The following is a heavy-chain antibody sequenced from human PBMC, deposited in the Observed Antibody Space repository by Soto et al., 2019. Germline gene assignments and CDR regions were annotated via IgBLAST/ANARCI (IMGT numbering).Heavy chain of an antibody. V-gene: IGHV3-33*01. Sequence: QVQLVESGGGVVQPGRSLRLSCAASGFTFSSYGMHWVRQAPGKGLEWVAVIWYDGSNKYYADSVKGRFTISRDNSKNTLYLQMNSLRAEDTAVHYCARALVAYGDLPPDYYGMDVWGQGTTVTVSS. J-gene: IGHJ6*02. D-gene: IGHD4-17*01. CDR2: IWYDGSNK. CDR3: ARALVAYGDLPPDYYGMDV. CDR1: GFTFSSYG.